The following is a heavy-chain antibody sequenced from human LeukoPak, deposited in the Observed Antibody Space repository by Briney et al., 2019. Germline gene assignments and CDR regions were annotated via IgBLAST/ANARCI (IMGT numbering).Heavy chain of an antibody. CDR1: GYTFTSYY. J-gene: IGHJ4*02. V-gene: IGHV1-18*04. Sequence: ASVKVSCKASGYTFTSYYMHWVRQAPGQGLEWMGWISAYNGNTNYAQKLQGRVTMTTDTSTSTAYMELRSLRSDDTAVYYCARQAPYYYDSSGYYYNWGQGTLVTVSS. D-gene: IGHD3-22*01. CDR2: ISAYNGNT. CDR3: ARQAPYYYDSSGYYYN.